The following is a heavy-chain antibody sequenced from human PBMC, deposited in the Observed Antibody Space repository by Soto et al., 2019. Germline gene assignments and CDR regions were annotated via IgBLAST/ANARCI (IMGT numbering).Heavy chain of an antibody. V-gene: IGHV3-33*01. CDR1: GFTFSSYG. CDR3: ARTMTPFGGYDYTWFDP. Sequence: QVQLVESGGGVVQPGRSLRLSCAASGFTFSSYGMHWVRQAPGKGLEWVAVIWYDGSNKYYADSVKGRFTISRDNSKNTLNLQMNSLRAEDTAVYYCARTMTPFGGYDYTWFDPWGQGTLVTVSS. J-gene: IGHJ5*02. CDR2: IWYDGSNK. D-gene: IGHD5-12*01.